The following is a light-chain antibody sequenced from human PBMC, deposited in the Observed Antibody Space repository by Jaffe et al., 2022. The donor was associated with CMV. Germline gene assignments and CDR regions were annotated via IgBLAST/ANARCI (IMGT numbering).Light chain of an antibody. CDR1: NIGSKS. CDR3: QVWDSPGVV. V-gene: IGLV3-21*04. Sequence: SYVLTQPPSVSVAPGKTARITCGGNNIGSKSVHWYQQKPGQAPVLVIYYDSDRPSGIPERFSGSNSGNTATLTISRVEAGDEADYYCQVWDSPGVVFGGGTKLTVL. J-gene: IGLJ2*01. CDR2: YDS.